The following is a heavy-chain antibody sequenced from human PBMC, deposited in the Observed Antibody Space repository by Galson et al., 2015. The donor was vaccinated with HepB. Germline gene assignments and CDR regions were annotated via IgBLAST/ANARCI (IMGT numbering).Heavy chain of an antibody. J-gene: IGHJ4*01. D-gene: IGHD2-15*01. V-gene: IGHV3-15*01. CDR3: PHCSGGRCDY. Sequence: SLRLSCAASGFDFANAWLSWVRQGPGKGLEWVGRLKSKSDGGAADYGGPAKGRFTISRDDSKKMLYLQLNSLKIEDTAVYYCPHCSGGRCDYWGHGALVTVSS. CDR1: GFDFANAW. CDR2: LKSKSDGGAA.